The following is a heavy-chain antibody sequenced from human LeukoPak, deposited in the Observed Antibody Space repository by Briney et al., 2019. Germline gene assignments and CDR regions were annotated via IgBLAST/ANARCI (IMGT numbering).Heavy chain of an antibody. CDR3: ASLVGTEDYFEF. J-gene: IGHJ4*02. Sequence: PSETLSLTCTVSGGSISSSYWSWLRRPPGKGLEWLAYIYMYDSETIKYHPSLKGRVTISMDPSKRQISLNLTSATASDTAVYYCASLVGTEDYFEFWGQGTQVTVSS. D-gene: IGHD3/OR15-3a*01. CDR1: GGSISSSY. CDR2: IYMYDSETI. V-gene: IGHV4-59*01.